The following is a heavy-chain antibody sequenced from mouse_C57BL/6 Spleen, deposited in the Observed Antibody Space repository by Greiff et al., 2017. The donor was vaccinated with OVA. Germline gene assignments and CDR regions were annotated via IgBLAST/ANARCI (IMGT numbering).Heavy chain of an antibody. D-gene: IGHD1-1*02. Sequence: EVQLVESGGDLVKPGGSLKLSCAASGFTFSSYAMSWVRQTPEKRLEWVATISDGGSYTYYPDNVKGRFTISRDNAKNNLYLQMSHLKSEDTAMYYCARAMAPYAMDYWGQGTSVTVSS. J-gene: IGHJ4*01. CDR3: ARAMAPYAMDY. V-gene: IGHV5-4*01. CDR1: GFTFSSYA. CDR2: ISDGGSYT.